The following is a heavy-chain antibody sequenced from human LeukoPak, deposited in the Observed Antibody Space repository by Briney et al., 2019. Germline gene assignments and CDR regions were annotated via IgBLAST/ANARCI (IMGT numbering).Heavy chain of an antibody. CDR3: ARARSVYCSGGSCYWFDP. V-gene: IGHV4-61*02. CDR1: GGSISSGSYY. Sequence: SETLSLTCTVSGGSISSGSYYWRWIRQPAGRGLEWIGRIYSSGSTNYNPSLKSRVAISVDTSKNQFSLKLSSVTAADTAVYYCARARSVYCSGGSCYWFDPWGQGTLVTVSS. D-gene: IGHD2-15*01. J-gene: IGHJ5*02. CDR2: IYSSGST.